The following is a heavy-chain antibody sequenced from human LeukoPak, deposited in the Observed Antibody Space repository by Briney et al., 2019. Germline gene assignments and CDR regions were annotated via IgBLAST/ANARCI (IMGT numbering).Heavy chain of an antibody. CDR2: IYTSGST. CDR3: ARKDSLIGYYYDSSGRTGGRFDP. CDR1: GGSFSGYY. V-gene: IGHV4-59*10. Sequence: PSETLSLTCAVYGGSFSGYYWSWIRQPAGKGLEWIGRIYTSGSTNYNPSLKSRVTMSVDTSKNQFSLKLSSVTAADTAVYYCARKDSLIGYYYDSSGRTGGRFDPWGQETLVTVSS. J-gene: IGHJ5*02. D-gene: IGHD3-22*01.